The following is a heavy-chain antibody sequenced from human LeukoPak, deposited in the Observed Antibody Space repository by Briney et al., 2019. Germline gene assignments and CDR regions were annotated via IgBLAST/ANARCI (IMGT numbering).Heavy chain of an antibody. V-gene: IGHV7-4-1*02. CDR3: ARDNSVEDTAWWFDP. CDR1: GYTFTSYA. CDR2: INTNTGNP. J-gene: IGHJ5*02. D-gene: IGHD4-23*01. Sequence: ASVKVSCKASGYTFTSYAMNWVRQAPGQGLEWMGWINTNTGNPTYAQGFTGRFVFSSDTSVSTAYLQISSLKAEDTAVYYCARDNSVEDTAWWFDPWGQGTLVTVSS.